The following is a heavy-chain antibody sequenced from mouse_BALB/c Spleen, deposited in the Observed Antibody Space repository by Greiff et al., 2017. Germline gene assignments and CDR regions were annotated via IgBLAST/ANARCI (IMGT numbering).Heavy chain of an antibody. J-gene: IGHJ3*01. CDR1: GFSLTDYG. V-gene: IGHV2-6-5*01. CDR2: LWGGGST. D-gene: IGHD2-14*01. Sequence: VQLVESGPGLVAPSQSLSITCTVSGFSLTDYGVSWTRQPPGKGLEWLGVLWGGGSTYYNSALKSRLSMSKDNSKSQVFLKMSSLQTDDTAMYYGAEPGKYYRYTWFANWGQGTLVTVSA. CDR3: AEPGKYYRYTWFAN.